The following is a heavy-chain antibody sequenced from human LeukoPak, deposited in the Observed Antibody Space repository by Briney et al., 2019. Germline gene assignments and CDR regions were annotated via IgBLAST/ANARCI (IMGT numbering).Heavy chain of an antibody. Sequence: SVKVSCKASGGTFSSYAISWVRQAPGQGLEWMGGIIPIFGTANYAQKFQGRVTITADESTSTAYMELSSLRSEDTAVYYCARERDAYCSGASCHVVWPTPYGMDVWGQGTTVTVSS. CDR1: GGTFSSYA. D-gene: IGHD2-15*01. V-gene: IGHV1-69*13. CDR3: ARERDAYCSGASCHVVWPTPYGMDV. CDR2: IIPIFGTA. J-gene: IGHJ6*02.